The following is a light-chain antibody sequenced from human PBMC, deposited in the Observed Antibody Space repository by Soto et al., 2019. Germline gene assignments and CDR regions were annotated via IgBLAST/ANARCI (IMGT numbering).Light chain of an antibody. V-gene: IGKV1-5*03. Sequence: DIQMTQSPSTLSASVGDRVTITCRASQSISSWLAWYQQKPGKATKLLIYQASSLESGVPSRFSGSGSGTEFTLTISSLQRDDVATYYCQQYNTYPYNFGQGTKLEIK. J-gene: IGKJ2*01. CDR1: QSISSW. CDR2: QAS. CDR3: QQYNTYPYN.